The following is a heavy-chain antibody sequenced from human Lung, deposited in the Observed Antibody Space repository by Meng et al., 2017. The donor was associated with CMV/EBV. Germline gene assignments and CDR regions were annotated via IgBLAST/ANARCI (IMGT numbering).Heavy chain of an antibody. J-gene: IGHJ4*02. D-gene: IGHD2-2*01. CDR2: ITGAGGNT. CDR1: GFTFSSYA. Sequence: GSXRLSCEASGFTFSSYAMTWVRQTPGKGLESVSAITGAGGNTYYPNSVKGRFTVSRDNSKNTLYLQMNSLRVEDTGVYYCARGGAEYCSGATCYHFDHWGPGNLV. V-gene: IGHV3-23*01. CDR3: ARGGAEYCSGATCYHFDH.